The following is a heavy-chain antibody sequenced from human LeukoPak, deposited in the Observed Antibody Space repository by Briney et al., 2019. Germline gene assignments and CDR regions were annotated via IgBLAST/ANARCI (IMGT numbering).Heavy chain of an antibody. J-gene: IGHJ1*01. CDR2: ISAYNGNT. CDR1: GYTFTSYG. Sequence: ASVKVSCKASGYTFTSYGISWVRQAPGQGLEWMGWISAYNGNTNYAQKLQGRVTMTTDTSTSTAYMELRSLRSDDTAVYYCSRMCSGGSCYSLQHWGQGTLVTVSS. CDR3: SRMCSGGSCYSLQH. V-gene: IGHV1-18*01. D-gene: IGHD2-15*01.